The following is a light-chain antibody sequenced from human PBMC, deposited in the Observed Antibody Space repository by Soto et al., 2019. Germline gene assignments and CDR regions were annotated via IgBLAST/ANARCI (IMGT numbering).Light chain of an antibody. J-gene: IGKJ1*01. CDR3: QQYNSSPLT. Sequence: EFVLTQSPATLSLSPGERAILSCRASQSVAGSLAWYQQKPGQAPRLLIYDISTRATGIPDRFSASGSGTDFTLTISRLEPEDFAVYYCQQYNSSPLTFGQGTKVDIK. V-gene: IGKV3-20*01. CDR2: DIS. CDR1: QSVAGS.